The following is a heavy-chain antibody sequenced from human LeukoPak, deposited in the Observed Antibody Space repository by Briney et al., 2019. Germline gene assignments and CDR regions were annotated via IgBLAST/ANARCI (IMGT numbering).Heavy chain of an antibody. D-gene: IGHD6-13*01. CDR3: ARMAGYSSSWYYFDY. V-gene: IGHV3-66*01. CDR2: IYSGGST. Sequence: GGSLRLSCAASGFTVSSNYMSWVRQAPGKGLEWVSVIYSGGSTYYADSVKGRFTISRDNSKNTLYLQMNSLRAEDTAVYYCARMAGYSSSWYYFDYWGQGTLVTVSS. J-gene: IGHJ4*02. CDR1: GFTVSSNY.